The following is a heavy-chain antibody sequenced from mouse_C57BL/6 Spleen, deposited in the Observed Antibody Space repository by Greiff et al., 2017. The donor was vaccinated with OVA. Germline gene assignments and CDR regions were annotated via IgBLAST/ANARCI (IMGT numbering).Heavy chain of an antibody. V-gene: IGHV3-6*01. D-gene: IGHD1-1*01. CDR3: ARDRRGSSYHDY. Sequence: DVQLQESGPGLVKPSQSLSLTCSVTGYSITSGYYWNWIRQFPGNKLEWMGYISYDGSNNYNPSLKNRISITRDTSKNQFFLKLNSVTTEDTATYYCARDRRGSSYHDYWGQGTTLTVSS. CDR1: GYSITSGYY. J-gene: IGHJ2*01. CDR2: ISYDGSN.